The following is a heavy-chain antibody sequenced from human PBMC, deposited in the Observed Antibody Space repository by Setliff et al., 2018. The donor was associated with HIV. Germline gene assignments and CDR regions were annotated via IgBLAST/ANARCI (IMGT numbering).Heavy chain of an antibody. V-gene: IGHV3-48*01. CDR3: VRDGHLYGQPFDY. CDR1: GFSLSTYS. D-gene: IGHD3-10*01. J-gene: IGHJ4*02. Sequence: GGSLRLSCIASGFSLSTYSMNWVRQAPGKGLEWISYISSDSRTTYYADSVKGRFTISRDDAKTSLYLQMISLRAEDTAVYYCVRDGHLYGQPFDYWGQGTLVTVSS. CDR2: ISSDSRTT.